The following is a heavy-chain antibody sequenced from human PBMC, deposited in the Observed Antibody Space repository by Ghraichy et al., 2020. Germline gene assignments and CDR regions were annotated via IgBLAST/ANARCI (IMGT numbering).Heavy chain of an antibody. D-gene: IGHD1-1*01. J-gene: IGHJ6*02. CDR3: ARVRVLPNWYPNHYYYYGMDV. V-gene: IGHV1-2*02. CDR2: INPNSGGT. Sequence: ASVKVSCKASGYTFTGYYMHWVRQAPGQGLEWMGWINPNSGGTNYAQKFQGRVTMTRDTSISTAYMELSRLRSDDTAVYYCARVRVLPNWYPNHYYYYGMDVWGQGTTVTVSS. CDR1: GYTFTGYY.